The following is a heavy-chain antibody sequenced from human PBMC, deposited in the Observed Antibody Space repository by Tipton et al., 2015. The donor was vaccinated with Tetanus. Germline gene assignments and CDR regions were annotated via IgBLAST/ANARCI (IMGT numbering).Heavy chain of an antibody. J-gene: IGHJ4*02. CDR2: VSSTSSYI. V-gene: IGHV3-21*01. D-gene: IGHD6-25*01. CDR1: GFTFNSDW. Sequence: SLRLSCAASGFTFNSDWMTWVRQAPGKGLEWVASVSSTSSYIYYADSLKGRFTISRDNAKNSLFLQMNSLRVEDTAVYYCASGSALDYWGQGALVTVSS. CDR3: ASGSALDY.